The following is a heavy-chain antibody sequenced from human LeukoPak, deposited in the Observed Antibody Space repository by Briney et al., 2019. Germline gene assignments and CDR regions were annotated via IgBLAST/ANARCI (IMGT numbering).Heavy chain of an antibody. V-gene: IGHV1-46*01. Sequence: ASVKVSCKASGYTFTSYYMHWVRQAPGQGLEWMGIINPSGGSTSYAQKFQGRVTMTRDTSTSTVYMELSSLRSEDTAVYYCARDPNYDFWSGANFDYWGQGTLVTVSS. CDR2: INPSGGST. D-gene: IGHD3-3*01. J-gene: IGHJ4*02. CDR3: ARDPNYDFWSGANFDY. CDR1: GYTFTSYY.